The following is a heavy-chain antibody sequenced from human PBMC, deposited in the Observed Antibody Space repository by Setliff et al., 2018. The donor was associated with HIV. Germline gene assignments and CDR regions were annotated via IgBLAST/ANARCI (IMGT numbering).Heavy chain of an antibody. D-gene: IGHD2-8*01. V-gene: IGHV1-2*02. CDR1: GYTFTDYF. Sequence: ASVKVSCKSSGYTFTDYFMHWVRQAPGQGLEWMGWISPDNANTRISQRFRGSVTMTRDRSINTAYMEFSGLTSDDTAVYYCARRLSNSFDYWGQGTLVTVSS. J-gene: IGHJ4*02. CDR2: ISPDNANT. CDR3: ARRLSNSFDY.